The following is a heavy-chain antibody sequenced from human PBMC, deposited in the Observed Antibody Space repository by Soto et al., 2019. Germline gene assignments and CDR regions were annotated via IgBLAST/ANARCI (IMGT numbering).Heavy chain of an antibody. CDR2: LQTDGSHP. Sequence: EVQLVESGGGLVQPGGSLRLSCVASGFTFDYYWMHWVRQAPGVGLMWVSRLQTDGSHPAYADSVKGRFTISRDNAKSTLYLQMNNLRAEDTGVYFCARGGDPDYWGQGTLVTVSS. V-gene: IGHV3-74*01. J-gene: IGHJ4*02. CDR3: ARGGDPDY. CDR1: GFTFDYYW. D-gene: IGHD2-21*02.